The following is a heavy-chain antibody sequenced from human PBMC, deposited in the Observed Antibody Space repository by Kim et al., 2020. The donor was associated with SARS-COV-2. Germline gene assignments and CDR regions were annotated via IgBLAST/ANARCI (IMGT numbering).Heavy chain of an antibody. CDR1: GFTFSSYG. D-gene: IGHD3-16*01. CDR3: AKDFSLRSYYYYGMDV. CDR2: ISYDGSNK. J-gene: IGHJ6*02. V-gene: IGHV3-30*18. Sequence: GGSLRLSCAASGFTFSSYGMHWVRQAPGKGLEWVAVISYDGSNKYYADSVKGRFTISRDNSKNTLYLQMNSLRAEDTAVYYCAKDFSLRSYYYYGMDVWGQGTTVTVSS.